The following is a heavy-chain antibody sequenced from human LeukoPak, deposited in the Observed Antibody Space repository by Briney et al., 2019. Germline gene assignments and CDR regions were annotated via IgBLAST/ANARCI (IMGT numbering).Heavy chain of an antibody. D-gene: IGHD3-9*01. J-gene: IGHJ4*02. CDR2: INPSGGST. CDR1: GYTFTSYY. Sequence: GASVKVSCKASGYTFTSYYMHWVRQAPGQGLEWMGIINPSGGSTSYAQKFQGRVTMTRDTSTSTVYMELSSLRSEDTAVYYCARARTYYDILTGYSPSTAIFDYWGQGTLVTVSS. V-gene: IGHV1-46*01. CDR3: ARARTYYDILTGYSPSTAIFDY.